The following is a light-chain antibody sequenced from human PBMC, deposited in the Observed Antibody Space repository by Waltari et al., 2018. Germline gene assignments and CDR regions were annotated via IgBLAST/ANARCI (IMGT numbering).Light chain of an antibody. Sequence: QAALTQSPSVSGSPGQSVTISCIGTNSDIGDYNRVCWYQQHPGKAPKLLIYEVSQLASGVSDRFSGSKSGNTSSLTISGLQADDEADYYCSSYASISTYIFGVGTRLTVL. CDR2: EVS. J-gene: IGLJ1*01. CDR3: SSYASISTYI. CDR1: NSDIGDYNR. V-gene: IGLV2-14*01.